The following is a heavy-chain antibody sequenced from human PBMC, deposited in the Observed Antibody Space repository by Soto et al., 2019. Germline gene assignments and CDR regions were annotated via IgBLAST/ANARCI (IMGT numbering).Heavy chain of an antibody. CDR2: ISGSGGST. CDR3: AKDLFVVVPAAMAVFDY. D-gene: IGHD2-2*01. Sequence: EVQLLESGGGLVQPGGSLRLSCAASGFTFSSYAMSWVRQAPGKGLEWVSAISGSGGSTYYADSVKGRFTISRDNSKNTLYLQMNSLSAEDTAVYYCAKDLFVVVPAAMAVFDYWGQGTLVTVSS. J-gene: IGHJ4*02. CDR1: GFTFSSYA. V-gene: IGHV3-23*01.